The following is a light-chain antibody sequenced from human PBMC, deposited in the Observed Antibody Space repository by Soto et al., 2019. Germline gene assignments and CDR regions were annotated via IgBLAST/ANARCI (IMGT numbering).Light chain of an antibody. CDR2: GVT. CDR3: SSYAGRNVGV. V-gene: IGLV2-8*01. CDR1: GSDIGAYNF. J-gene: IGLJ3*02. Sequence: QSVLAQPPSASGSPGQSVTISCTGSGSDIGAYNFVSWYQQHPGKAPKLMIFGVTERPSGVPDRFSGSKSGNTASLTVSGLQADDEAIYYCSSYAGRNVGVFGGGTKLTVL.